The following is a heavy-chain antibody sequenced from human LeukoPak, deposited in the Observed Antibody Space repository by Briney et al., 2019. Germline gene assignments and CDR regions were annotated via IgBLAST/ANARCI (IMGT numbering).Heavy chain of an antibody. D-gene: IGHD3-10*01. CDR3: ARGRIMVRGVMDV. V-gene: IGHV4-34*01. Sequence: PSETLSLTCAVYGGSFSGYYWSWIRQPPGKGLEWIGEINHSGSTNYNPSLKSRVTISVDTSKNQFSLKPSSVTAADTAVYYCARGRIMVRGVMDVWGKGTTVTVSS. CDR2: INHSGST. J-gene: IGHJ6*04. CDR1: GGSFSGYY.